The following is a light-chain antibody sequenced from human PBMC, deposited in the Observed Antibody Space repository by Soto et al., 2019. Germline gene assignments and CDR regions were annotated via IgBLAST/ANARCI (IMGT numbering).Light chain of an antibody. CDR1: SSDVGTYTL. J-gene: IGLJ1*01. Sequence: QSVLTQPASVSGSPGQSITISCTGTSSDVGTYTLVSWYQQHPGKAPKLVIYEVNKRPAGVSKRFSGSKSGDTASLTISGLQAEDEADYYCSSYTSEHTYVRGTATKGTVL. CDR3: SSYTSEHTYV. V-gene: IGLV2-23*02. CDR2: EVN.